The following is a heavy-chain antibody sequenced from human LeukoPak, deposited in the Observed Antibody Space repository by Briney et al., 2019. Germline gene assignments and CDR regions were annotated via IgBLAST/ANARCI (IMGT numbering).Heavy chain of an antibody. V-gene: IGHV1-18*01. CDR1: GYMFTSHG. CDR2: ISAQYGNT. Sequence: ASLKLSYKSSGYMFTSHGIHWVRHAPGQGLEWEGWISAQYGNTNYMQQFLGSVTMTRDTSASTPYMELRSLKSDDAAVYSCARDIVVDDVFDIWGQGTMVTVSS. J-gene: IGHJ3*02. D-gene: IGHD2-21*01. CDR3: ARDIVVDDVFDI.